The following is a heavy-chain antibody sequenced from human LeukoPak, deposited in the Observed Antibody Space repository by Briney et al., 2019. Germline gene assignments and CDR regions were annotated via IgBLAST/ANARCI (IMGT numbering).Heavy chain of an antibody. CDR3: ARGVYSSSSSYYYGMDV. D-gene: IGHD6-6*01. Sequence: ASVKVSCKASGYTFTSYDINWVRQATGQGLEWMGWMNPNSGNTGYAQKFQGRVTMTRNTSISTAYMELSSLRSEDTAVYYCARGVYSSSSSYYYGMDVWGQGTTVTVSS. V-gene: IGHV1-8*01. CDR2: MNPNSGNT. CDR1: GYTFTSYD. J-gene: IGHJ6*02.